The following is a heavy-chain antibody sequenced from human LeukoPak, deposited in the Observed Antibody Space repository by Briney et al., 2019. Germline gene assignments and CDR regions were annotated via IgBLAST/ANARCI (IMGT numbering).Heavy chain of an antibody. D-gene: IGHD3-22*01. CDR1: GYTFTGYY. CDR3: ARDVYDSGGYYDY. CDR2: INPNSGGT. Sequence: VKVSCKAPGYTFTGYYMHWVRQAPGQGLEWMGWINPNSGGTNYAQKFQGRVTMTRDTSISTAYMELSRLRSDDTAVYYCARDVYDSGGYYDYWGQGTLVTVSS. J-gene: IGHJ4*02. V-gene: IGHV1-2*02.